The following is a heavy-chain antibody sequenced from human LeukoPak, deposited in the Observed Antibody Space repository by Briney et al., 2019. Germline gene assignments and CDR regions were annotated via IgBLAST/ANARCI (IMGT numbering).Heavy chain of an antibody. Sequence: GESLKISCKGSGYSFTSYWIGWVRQMPGKGLEWMGIIYPGDSDTRYSPSFQGQVTISADKSISTAYLQWSSLKASDTAMYYCARPNFYYYNSSGYYDAFDIWGQGTMVTVSS. V-gene: IGHV5-51*01. CDR1: GYSFTSYW. D-gene: IGHD3-22*01. CDR3: ARPNFYYYNSSGYYDAFDI. CDR2: IYPGDSDT. J-gene: IGHJ3*02.